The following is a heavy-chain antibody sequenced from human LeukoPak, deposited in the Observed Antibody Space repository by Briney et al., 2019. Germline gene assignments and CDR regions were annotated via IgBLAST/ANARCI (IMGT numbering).Heavy chain of an antibody. CDR3: AVPAAIAGIYYYGMDV. CDR1: GGSISSYY. J-gene: IGHJ6*02. V-gene: IGHV4-4*07. Sequence: PSETLSLTCTVSGGSISSYYWSWIRQPAGKGLEWIGRIYTSGSTNYNPSLKSRVTMSVDTSKNQFSPKLSSVTAADTAVYYCAVPAAIAGIYYYGMDVWGQGTTVTVSS. D-gene: IGHD2-2*02. CDR2: IYTSGST.